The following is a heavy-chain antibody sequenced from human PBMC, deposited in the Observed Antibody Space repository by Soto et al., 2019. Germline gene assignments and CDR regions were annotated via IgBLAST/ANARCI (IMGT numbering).Heavy chain of an antibody. CDR1: GGSISSSSYY. CDR3: ARDEGDCTNGVCYLNWFDT. Sequence: PSETLSLTCTVSGGSISSSSYYWGWIRQPPGKGLEWIGSIYYSGSTYYNPSLKSRVTISVDTSKNQFSLKLSSVTAADTAVYYCARDEGDCTNGVCYLNWFDTWGQGTLVNVSS. V-gene: IGHV4-39*02. D-gene: IGHD2-8*01. J-gene: IGHJ5*02. CDR2: IYYSGST.